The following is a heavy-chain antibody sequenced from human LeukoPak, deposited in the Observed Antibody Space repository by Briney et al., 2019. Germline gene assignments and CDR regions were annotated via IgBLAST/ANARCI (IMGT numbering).Heavy chain of an antibody. CDR3: ARVGDDAFDI. Sequence: SETLSHTCAVYGGSFSGYYWSWIRQPPGKGLEWIGEINHSGSTNYNPSLKSRVTISVDTSKNQFSLKLSSVTAADTAVYYCARVGDDAFDIWGQGTMVTVSS. D-gene: IGHD1-26*01. V-gene: IGHV4-34*01. CDR2: INHSGST. J-gene: IGHJ3*02. CDR1: GGSFSGYY.